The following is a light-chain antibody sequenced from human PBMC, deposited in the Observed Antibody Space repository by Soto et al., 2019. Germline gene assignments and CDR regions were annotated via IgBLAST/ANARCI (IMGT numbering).Light chain of an antibody. J-gene: IGKJ5*01. CDR3: QQYIKWPIT. CDR1: QSVSSN. Sequence: IGMTHAPATLSASPGERATLSCRASQSVSSNLAWYQQKPGQAPRLLIYGASTRATGIPARFSGSGSGTEFTLTVSSLQSEDFAVYYCQQYIKWPITFGQGTRLEI. CDR2: GAS. V-gene: IGKV3-15*01.